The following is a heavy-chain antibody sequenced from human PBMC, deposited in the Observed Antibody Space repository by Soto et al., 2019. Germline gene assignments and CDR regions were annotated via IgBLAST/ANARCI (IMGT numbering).Heavy chain of an antibody. J-gene: IGHJ6*03. D-gene: IGHD3-9*01. CDR2: ISGSGGST. CDR1: GFTFSSYA. Sequence: GGSLRLSCAASGFTFSSYAMSWVRQAPGKGLEWVSAISGSGGSTYYADSVKGRFTISRDNSKNTLYLQMNSLRAEDTAVYYCAKDSLRYFDWLLPHAFYYYYYMDVWGKGTTVTVSS. CDR3: AKDSLRYFDWLLPHAFYYYYYMDV. V-gene: IGHV3-23*01.